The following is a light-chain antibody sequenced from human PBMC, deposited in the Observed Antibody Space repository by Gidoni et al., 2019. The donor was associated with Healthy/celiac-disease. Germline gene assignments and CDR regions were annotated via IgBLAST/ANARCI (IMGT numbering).Light chain of an antibody. J-gene: IGKJ3*01. CDR2: WAS. Sequence: DFVMTQSPDSLAVSLGERATINCKSSQSVLYSSNNKNYLAWYQQKPGQPPKLIIYWASTRESGVPDRFSGSGSGTDFTLTISSLQAEDVAVYYCQQYYSTPFTFGPGTKVDIK. CDR3: QQYYSTPFT. CDR1: QSVLYSSNNKNY. V-gene: IGKV4-1*01.